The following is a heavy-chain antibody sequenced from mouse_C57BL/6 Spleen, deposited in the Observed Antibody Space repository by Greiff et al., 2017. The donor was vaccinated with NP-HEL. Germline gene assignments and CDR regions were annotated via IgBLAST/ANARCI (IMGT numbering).Heavy chain of an antibody. D-gene: IGHD2-5*01. CDR1: GYTFTNYT. CDR2: INPSSGYT. J-gene: IGHJ1*03. CDR3: ARAGSNYVQYFDV. V-gene: IGHV1-4*01. Sequence: QVQLQQSGAELARTGAPGKMSCKASGYTFTNYTVHRVKQKPGQGLEWIGYINPSSGYTKYNQKFKDKATLTADKSSSTAYMQLSSLTSEDSAVYYCARAGSNYVQYFDVWGTGTTVTVSS.